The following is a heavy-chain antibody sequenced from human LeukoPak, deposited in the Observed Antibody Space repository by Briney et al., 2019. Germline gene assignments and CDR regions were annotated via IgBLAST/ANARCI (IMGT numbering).Heavy chain of an antibody. CDR2: ISSSSSTI. CDR1: GFTFSSYS. CDR3: ARAASPGYCSSTSCRHPVTGHFDY. V-gene: IGHV3-48*04. Sequence: GGSLRLSCAASGFTFSSYSMNWVRQAPGKGLEWVSYISSSSSTIYYADSVKGRFTISRDNAKNSLYLQMNSLRAEDTAVYYCARAASPGYCSSTSCRHPVTGHFDYWGQGTLVTVSS. J-gene: IGHJ4*02. D-gene: IGHD2-2*01.